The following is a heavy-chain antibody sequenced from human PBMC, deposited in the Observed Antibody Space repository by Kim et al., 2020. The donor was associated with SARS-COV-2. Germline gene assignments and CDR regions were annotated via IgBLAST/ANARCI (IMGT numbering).Heavy chain of an antibody. D-gene: IGHD5-12*01. J-gene: IGHJ4*02. CDR3: ATCQRWLPDDY. CDR2: ISDSGGST. Sequence: GGSLRLSCAASGFIFSSYALSWVRQAPGKGLEWVSGISDSGGSTYYADSVKGRFIISRDNSKNTLYLLMNSLRAEDTAVYYCATCQRWLPDDYWGQGTLVTVSS. CDR1: GFIFSSYA. V-gene: IGHV3-23*01.